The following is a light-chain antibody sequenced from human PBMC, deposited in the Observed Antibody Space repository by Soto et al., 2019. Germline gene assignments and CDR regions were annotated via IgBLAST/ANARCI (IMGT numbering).Light chain of an antibody. V-gene: IGKV1-33*01. CDR2: DAS. CDR3: QQYEKLPLT. J-gene: IGKJ4*01. CDR1: QDIRHF. Sequence: DVQMTQSPSSLSVSVGDRVTITCQASQDIRHFLNWYQQAPGKAPRLLIYDASSLETGVPARFSGTGSGTHFIFIISTLRPEDAATYFCQQYEKLPLTFGGGTTVEI.